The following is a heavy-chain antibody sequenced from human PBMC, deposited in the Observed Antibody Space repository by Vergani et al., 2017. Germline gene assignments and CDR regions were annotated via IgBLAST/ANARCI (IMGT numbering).Heavy chain of an antibody. CDR2: IYSSGST. CDR3: ARSIRGIAAGGYFDY. J-gene: IGHJ4*02. V-gene: IGHV4-39*01. CDR1: GGSISSSSYY. Sequence: QLQLQESGPGLVKPSDTLSLTCTVSGGSISSSSYYWGWIRQPPGKGLEWIGSIYSSGSTYYNPSLKSRVTISVDTSKNQFSLKLSSVTAADTAVYYCARSIRGIAAGGYFDYWGQGTLVTVSS. D-gene: IGHD6-25*01.